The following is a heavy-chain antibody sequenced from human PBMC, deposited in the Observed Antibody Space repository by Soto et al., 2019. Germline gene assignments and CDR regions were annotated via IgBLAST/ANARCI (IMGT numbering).Heavy chain of an antibody. CDR3: AKEGTRRLYSFDY. J-gene: IGHJ4*02. D-gene: IGHD2-8*01. V-gene: IGHV3-23*01. CDR1: GFTFSNDA. Sequence: GGSLRLSCAVSGFTFSNDAISWVRQAPGKGLEWVSIISGGGDTSYYADSVKGRFTISRDNSRNTLYLQMNSLRAGDSAKYYCAKEGTRRLYSFDYWGPGTLGTVSS. CDR2: ISGGGDTS.